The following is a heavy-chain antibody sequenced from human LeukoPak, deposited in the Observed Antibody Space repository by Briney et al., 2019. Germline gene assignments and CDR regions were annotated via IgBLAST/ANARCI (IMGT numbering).Heavy chain of an antibody. J-gene: IGHJ6*03. CDR3: ARGIEDRLRFLEWLSLEPGAILYYYYYMDV. CDR2: MNPNSGNT. Sequence: ASVKVSCKASGYTFTSYDINWVRQATGQGLEWMGWMNPNSGNTGYAQKFQGRVTITRNTSISTAYMELSSLRSEDTAVYYCARGIEDRLRFLEWLSLEPGAILYYYYYMDVWGKGTTVTVSS. V-gene: IGHV1-8*03. D-gene: IGHD3-3*01. CDR1: GYTFTSYD.